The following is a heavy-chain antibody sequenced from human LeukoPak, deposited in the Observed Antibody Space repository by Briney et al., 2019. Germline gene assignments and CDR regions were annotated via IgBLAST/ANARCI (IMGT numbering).Heavy chain of an antibody. J-gene: IGHJ4*02. Sequence: PGGSLRLSCAASGFTFSNAWMSWVRQAPGKGLEWVSSISSSSSYIYYADSVKGRFTISRDNAKNSLYLQMNSLRAEDTAVYYCARDRPIRYWGQGTLVTVSS. CDR3: ARDRPIRY. CDR2: ISSSSSYI. V-gene: IGHV3-21*01. CDR1: GFTFSNAW.